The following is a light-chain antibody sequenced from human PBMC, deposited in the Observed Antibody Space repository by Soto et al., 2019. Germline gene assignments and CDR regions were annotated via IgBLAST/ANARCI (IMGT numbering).Light chain of an antibody. CDR1: QSVSTH. Sequence: EIVLTQSPGTLSLSPGEGASLSCRASQSVSTHLAWYQQKPGQAPRLLIFDASNRATGIPARFRGSGSGTEFNLTISSLEPEDFGVYYCQQRSSWPPVYTFGQGTKL. CDR3: QQRSSWPPVYT. V-gene: IGKV3-11*01. J-gene: IGKJ2*01. CDR2: DAS.